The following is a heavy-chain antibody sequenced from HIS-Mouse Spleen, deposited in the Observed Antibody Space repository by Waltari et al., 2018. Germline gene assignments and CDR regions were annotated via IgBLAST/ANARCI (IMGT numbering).Heavy chain of an antibody. D-gene: IGHD6-13*01. CDR2: IFYSGST. Sequence: LQLQESGPGLVTPSATLSLTCTVSGGSIRRSRYYWGWIRQPPGKGLEWIGSIFYSGSTYYNPSLKSRVTISVDTSKNQFSLKLSSVTAADTAVYYCAREIPYSSSWYDWYFDLWGRGTLVTVSS. V-gene: IGHV4-39*07. J-gene: IGHJ2*01. CDR1: GGSIRRSRYY. CDR3: AREIPYSSSWYDWYFDL.